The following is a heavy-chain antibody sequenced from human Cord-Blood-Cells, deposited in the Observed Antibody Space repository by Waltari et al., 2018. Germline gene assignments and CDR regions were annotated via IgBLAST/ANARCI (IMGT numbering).Heavy chain of an antibody. Sequence: QVQLVESGGGVVQPGRSLRLSCAASGFTFSSYGMHWVRQAPGKGVEWVAVISYDGRNKDYADSVKGRFTISRDNSKNTLYLQMNSLRAEDTAVYYCAKDLNPIGYGDYHNWFDPWGQGTLVTVSS. CDR1: GFTFSSYG. CDR3: AKDLNPIGYGDYHNWFDP. D-gene: IGHD4-17*01. J-gene: IGHJ5*02. CDR2: ISYDGRNK. V-gene: IGHV3-30*18.